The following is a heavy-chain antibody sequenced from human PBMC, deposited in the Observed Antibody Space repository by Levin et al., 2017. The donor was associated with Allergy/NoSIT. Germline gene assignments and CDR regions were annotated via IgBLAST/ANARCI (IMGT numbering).Heavy chain of an antibody. CDR2: IIPILGIA. CDR1: GGTFSSYA. J-gene: IGHJ4*02. CDR3: ATGDGGYQTSFDY. D-gene: IGHD1-26*01. Sequence: KISCKASGGTFSSYAISWVRQAPGQGLEWMGRIIPILGIANYAQKFQGRVTITADKSTSTAYMELSSLRSEDTAVYYCATGDGGYQTSFDYWGQGTLVTVSS. V-gene: IGHV1-69*04.